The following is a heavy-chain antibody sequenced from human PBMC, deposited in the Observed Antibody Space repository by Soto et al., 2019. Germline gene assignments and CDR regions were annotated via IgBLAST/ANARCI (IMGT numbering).Heavy chain of an antibody. Sequence: ASVKVSCKGFGHRFMKYGINWVRQAPGQGLEWVGWIGPYSGYTHSAQKFHGRLTLTTDTAASTAYMELRILRSADTALYYCAREASVLIPAAQPSRFDSWGQGTLVIVSS. J-gene: IGHJ4*02. CDR3: AREASVLIPAAQPSRFDS. CDR1: GHRFMKYG. CDR2: IGPYSGYT. D-gene: IGHD2-2*01. V-gene: IGHV1-18*01.